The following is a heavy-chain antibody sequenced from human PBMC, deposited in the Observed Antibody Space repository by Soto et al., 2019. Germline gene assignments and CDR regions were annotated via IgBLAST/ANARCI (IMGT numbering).Heavy chain of an antibody. J-gene: IGHJ4*02. CDR1: GFTFSSYA. CDR2: ISSNGGST. Sequence: GGSLRLSCSASGFTFSSYAMHWVRQAPGKGLEYVSAISSNGGSTYYADSVKGRFTISRDNSKNTLYLQMSSLRAEDTAVYYCVKVLGYSYGYLGGRFDYWGQGTLVTVSS. D-gene: IGHD5-18*01. V-gene: IGHV3-64D*08. CDR3: VKVLGYSYGYLGGRFDY.